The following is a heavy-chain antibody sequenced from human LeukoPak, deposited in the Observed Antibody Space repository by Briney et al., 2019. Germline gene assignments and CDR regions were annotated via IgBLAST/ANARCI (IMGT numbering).Heavy chain of an antibody. CDR1: GYTFTSYG. V-gene: IGHV1-18*01. J-gene: IGHJ6*02. Sequence: ASVKVSCKASGYTFTSYGISWVRQAPGQGLEWMGWISAYNGNTNYAQKLQGRVTMTTDTSTSTAYMELSSLRSEDTAVYYCARVVANYYYGMDVWGQGTTVTVSS. CDR2: ISAYNGNT. D-gene: IGHD2-15*01. CDR3: ARVVANYYYGMDV.